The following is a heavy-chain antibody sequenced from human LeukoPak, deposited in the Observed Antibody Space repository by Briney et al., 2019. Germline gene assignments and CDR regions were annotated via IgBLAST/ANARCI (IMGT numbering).Heavy chain of an antibody. CDR1: GFTFSSYG. CDR3: ARDLNDSSGYVDYYFDY. J-gene: IGHJ4*02. CDR2: IWYDGSNK. Sequence: GGSLRLSCAASGFTFSSYGMHWVRQAPGKGLEWVAAIWYDGSNKYYADSVKGRFTISRDNSKNTLYLQMNSLRAEDTAVYYCARDLNDSSGYVDYYFDYWGQGTLVTVSS. D-gene: IGHD3-22*01. V-gene: IGHV3-33*01.